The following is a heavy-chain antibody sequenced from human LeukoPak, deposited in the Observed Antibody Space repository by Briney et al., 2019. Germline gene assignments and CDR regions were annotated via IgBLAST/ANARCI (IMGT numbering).Heavy chain of an antibody. CDR1: GFTFSSYA. D-gene: IGHD6-19*01. CDR2: INWNSGSI. J-gene: IGHJ1*01. CDR3: AKHRESGRSSGWLAVDFQH. V-gene: IGHV3-9*01. Sequence: PGGSLRLSCAASGFTFSSYAMSWVRQAPGKGLEWVSGINWNSGSIGYADSVRGRFTVSRDNAKNSLYLQMNSLRAEDTALYYCAKHRESGRSSGWLAVDFQHWGQGTLVTVSS.